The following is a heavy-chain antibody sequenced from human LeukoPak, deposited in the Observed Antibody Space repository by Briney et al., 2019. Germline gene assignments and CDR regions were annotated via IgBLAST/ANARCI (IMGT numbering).Heavy chain of an antibody. Sequence: ASVKVSCKASGYTSTSYDINWVRQATGQGLEWMGWMNPNSGNTGYAQKFQGRVTMTRNTSISTAYMELSSLRSEDTAVYYCARGSAAGTFRVSPENDYWGQGTLVTVSS. J-gene: IGHJ4*02. CDR3: ARGSAAGTFRVSPENDY. D-gene: IGHD6-13*01. CDR1: GYTSTSYD. CDR2: MNPNSGNT. V-gene: IGHV1-8*01.